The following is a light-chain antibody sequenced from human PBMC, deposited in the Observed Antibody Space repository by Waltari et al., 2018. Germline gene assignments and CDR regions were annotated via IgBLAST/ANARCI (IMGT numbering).Light chain of an antibody. Sequence: ETVMTQSPATLSVSPGERATLSCRASQSITTSLAWYQQKPGQAPRLLIYDASTRVTGIPARFSGSWSGTEFTLTISFVQSEDFAVYYCQQYNNWPPITFGQGTRLEI. CDR2: DAS. CDR1: QSITTS. CDR3: QQYNNWPPIT. V-gene: IGKV3-15*01. J-gene: IGKJ5*01.